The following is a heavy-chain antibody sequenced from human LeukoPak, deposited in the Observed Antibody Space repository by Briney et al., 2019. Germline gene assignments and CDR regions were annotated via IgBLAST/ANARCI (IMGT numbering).Heavy chain of an antibody. CDR3: ARGEAALPHYYYYMDV. Sequence: SVKVSCKASGGTFSSYAISWVRRAPGQGLEWMGGIIPIFGTANYAQKFQGRVTITTDESTSTAYMELSSLRSEDTAVYYCARGEAALPHYYYYMDVWGKGTTVTVSS. D-gene: IGHD6-13*01. CDR2: IIPIFGTA. V-gene: IGHV1-69*05. CDR1: GGTFSSYA. J-gene: IGHJ6*03.